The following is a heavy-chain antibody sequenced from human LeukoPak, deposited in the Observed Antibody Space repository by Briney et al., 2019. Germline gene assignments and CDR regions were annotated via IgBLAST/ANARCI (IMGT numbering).Heavy chain of an antibody. CDR2: IRYDGSNK. J-gene: IGHJ3*02. CDR1: GFTFSSYG. V-gene: IGHV3-30*02. CDR3: ARLGANFVDAFDI. D-gene: IGHD1-26*01. Sequence: GGSLRLSCAASGFTFSSYGMHWVRQAPGKGLEWVAFIRYDGSNKYYADSVKGRFTISRDNSKNTLYLQMNSLRAEDTAVYYCARLGANFVDAFDIWGQGTMVTVSS.